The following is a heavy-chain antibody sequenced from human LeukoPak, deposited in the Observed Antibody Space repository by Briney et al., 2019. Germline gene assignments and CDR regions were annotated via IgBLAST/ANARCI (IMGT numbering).Heavy chain of an antibody. CDR3: AARFKYYDINRLNWGMGQHYYGMDV. Sequence: PSETLSLTCTVSGGSISSYYWSWIRQPPGKGLEWIGYIYYSGSTNYNPSLKSRVTISVDTSKNQFSLKLSSVTAADTAVYYCAARFKYYDINRLNWGMGQHYYGMDVWGQGTTVTVSS. CDR2: IYYSGST. CDR1: GGSISSYY. V-gene: IGHV4-59*01. J-gene: IGHJ6*02. D-gene: IGHD3-9*01.